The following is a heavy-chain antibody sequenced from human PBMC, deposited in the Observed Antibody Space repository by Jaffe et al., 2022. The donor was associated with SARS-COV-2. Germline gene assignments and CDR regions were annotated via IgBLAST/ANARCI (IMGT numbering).Heavy chain of an antibody. CDR1: GGSFSGYY. CDR3: ARGPYNYYGSGSYSRKNWFDP. V-gene: IGHV4-34*01. Sequence: QVQLQQWGAGLLKPSETLSLTCAVYGGSFSGYYWSWIRQPPGKGLEWIGEINHSGSTNYNPSLKSRVTISVDTSKNQFSLKLSSVTAADTAVYYCARGPYNYYGSGSYSRKNWFDPWGQGTLVTVSS. J-gene: IGHJ5*02. CDR2: INHSGST. D-gene: IGHD3-10*01.